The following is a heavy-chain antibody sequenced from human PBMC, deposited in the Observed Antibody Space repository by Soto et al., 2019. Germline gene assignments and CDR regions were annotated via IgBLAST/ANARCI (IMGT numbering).Heavy chain of an antibody. V-gene: IGHV1-2*04. CDR1: GYTFTGHY. D-gene: IGHD5-12*01. J-gene: IGHJ4*02. Sequence: QVQLVQSGAEVKKPGASVKVSCKASGYTFTGHYMHWVRQAPGQGLEWMGWINPNSGGTNYAQKFQGWVTMTRDTSISTVYMELSRLRSDDTAVYYCARSRDGYKTYDYWGQGTLVTVSS. CDR2: INPNSGGT. CDR3: ARSRDGYKTYDY.